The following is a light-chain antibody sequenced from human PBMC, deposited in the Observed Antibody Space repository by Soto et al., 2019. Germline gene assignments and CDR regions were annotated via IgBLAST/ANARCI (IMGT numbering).Light chain of an antibody. J-gene: IGLJ1*01. CDR3: SSYASSGGHNYV. Sequence: QSALTQPRSVSGSPGQSVTISCTGTRSDVGGHNFVSWYQQHPGKAPKLMIYDVTKRPSGVPDRFSGSTSGNTASLTISGLQAEDEAVYYCSSYASSGGHNYVFATGTKVTVL. CDR1: RSDVGGHNF. CDR2: DVT. V-gene: IGLV2-11*01.